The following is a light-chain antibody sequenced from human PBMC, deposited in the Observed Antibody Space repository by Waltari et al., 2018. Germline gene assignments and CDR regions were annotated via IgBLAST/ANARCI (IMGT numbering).Light chain of an antibody. CDR3: QQRSNWPGT. Sequence: DIVLTQSPATLSLSPSERPTTSCRASQSVRNYLAWYQQRPGQAPRLLIYAASNRATGIPARFSGSGSETDFTLTISSLEPEDFAVYYCQQRSNWPGTFGQGTKVEIK. CDR1: QSVRNY. V-gene: IGKV3-11*01. J-gene: IGKJ1*01. CDR2: AAS.